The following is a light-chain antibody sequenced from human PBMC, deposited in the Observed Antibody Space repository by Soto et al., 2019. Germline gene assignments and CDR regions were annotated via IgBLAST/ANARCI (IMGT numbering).Light chain of an antibody. CDR3: SSYTSSSTLDG. Sequence: QSALTQPASVSGSPGQSITISCTGTSSDVGGYNYVSWYQQHPGKAPKLMIYDVSNRPSGVSNRFSGSKSGNTASLTISGLQAEVEADYYGSSYTSSSTLDGCGTGTKVTVL. CDR1: SSDVGGYNY. J-gene: IGLJ1*01. V-gene: IGLV2-14*01. CDR2: DVS.